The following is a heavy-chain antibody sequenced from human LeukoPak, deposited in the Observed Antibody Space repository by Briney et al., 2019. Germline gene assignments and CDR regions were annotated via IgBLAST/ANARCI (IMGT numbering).Heavy chain of an antibody. V-gene: IGHV4-31*03. Sequence: SETLSLTCTVTGGSISSGGYYWSWIRQHPGKGLEWIGCIYYSGTTYYHPSLTSRVAISVDTSKNQFSLKLSSVTAADTAVYYCARSGTVTTWNYWGQGTLVTVSS. CDR3: ARSGTVTTWNY. CDR2: IYYSGTT. D-gene: IGHD4-17*01. CDR1: GGSISSGGYY. J-gene: IGHJ4*02.